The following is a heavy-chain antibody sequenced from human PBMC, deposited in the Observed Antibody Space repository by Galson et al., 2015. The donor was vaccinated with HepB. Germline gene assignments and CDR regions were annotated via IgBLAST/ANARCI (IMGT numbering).Heavy chain of an antibody. CDR3: ARHSVGAPTRFDY. CDR2: IYYSGST. J-gene: IGHJ4*02. CDR1: GGSISSYY. D-gene: IGHD1-26*01. V-gene: IGHV4-59*08. Sequence: SETLSLTCTVSGGSISSYYWSWIRQPPGKGLEWIGYIYYSGSTNYNPSLKSRVTISVDTSKNQFSLKLSSVTAADTAVYYCARHSVGAPTRFDYWGQGTLVTVSS.